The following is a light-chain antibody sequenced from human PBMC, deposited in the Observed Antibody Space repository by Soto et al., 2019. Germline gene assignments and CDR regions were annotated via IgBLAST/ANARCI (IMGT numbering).Light chain of an antibody. CDR3: SSFTSSSTLG. V-gene: IGLV2-14*03. CDR2: DVS. J-gene: IGLJ1*01. Sequence: QSVLTQPPSVSGSPGQSITISCTGTSSDVGGYNYISWYQQHPGKAPKLMIYDVSNRPSGVSNRFSGSKSGNTASLTISGLQAEEESDYYCSSFTSSSTLGFGTGTKVTV. CDR1: SSDVGGYNY.